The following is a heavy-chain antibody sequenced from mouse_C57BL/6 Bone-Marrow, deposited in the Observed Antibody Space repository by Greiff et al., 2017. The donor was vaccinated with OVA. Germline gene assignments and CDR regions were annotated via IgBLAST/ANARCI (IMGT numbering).Heavy chain of an antibody. CDR3: ARHDYGYY. Sequence: DVMLVESGGDLVKPGGSLKLSCAASGFTFSSYGMSWVRQTPDKRLEWVATISSGGSYTYYPDSVKGRFTISRDNAKNTLYLQMSSLKSEDTAMYYCARHDYGYYWGQGTSVTVSS. D-gene: IGHD1-1*01. J-gene: IGHJ4*01. V-gene: IGHV5-6*02. CDR1: GFTFSSYG. CDR2: ISSGGSYT.